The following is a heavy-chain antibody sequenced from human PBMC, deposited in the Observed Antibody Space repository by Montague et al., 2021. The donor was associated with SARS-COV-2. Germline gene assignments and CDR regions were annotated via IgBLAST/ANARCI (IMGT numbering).Heavy chain of an antibody. CDR1: AGSISSSSNY. CDR3: ARDEYNRYWYKY. Sequence: SETLSLTCTVSAGSISSSSNYWGWIRQPPGMGLQWIGSVYYAGXTXYXXXXKSRVTISLDTSKNQFSLKLSSVTAADTAVYYCARDEYNRYWYKYWGQGALVTVSS. V-gene: IGHV4-39*07. J-gene: IGHJ4*02. CDR2: VYYAGXT. D-gene: IGHD2-8*02.